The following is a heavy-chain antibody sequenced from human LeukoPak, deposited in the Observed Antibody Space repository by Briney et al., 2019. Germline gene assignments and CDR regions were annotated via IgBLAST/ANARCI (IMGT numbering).Heavy chain of an antibody. CDR3: ARRSQYYDSSGYYYAFGY. D-gene: IGHD3-22*01. Sequence: PSETLSLTCAVYGGSFSGYYWSWIRQPPGKGLEWIGEINHSGSTSYNPSLKSRVTISVDTSKNQFSLKLSSVTAADTAVYYCARRSQYYDSSGYYYAFGYWGQGTLVTVSS. CDR2: INHSGST. J-gene: IGHJ4*02. V-gene: IGHV4-34*01. CDR1: GGSFSGYY.